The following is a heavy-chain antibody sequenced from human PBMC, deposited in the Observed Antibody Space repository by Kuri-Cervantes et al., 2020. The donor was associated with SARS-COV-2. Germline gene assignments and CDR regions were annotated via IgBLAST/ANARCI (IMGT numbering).Heavy chain of an antibody. D-gene: IGHD6-19*01. V-gene: IGHV3-30-3*01. Sequence: GGSLRLSCAASEFTFSSYTMHWVRQAPGKGLEWVAVISYDGSNKYYADSVKGRFTISRDNSKNTLYLQMNSLRAEDTAVYYCARAPVAGHDAFDIWGQGTMVTVSS. CDR3: ARAPVAGHDAFDI. CDR2: ISYDGSNK. J-gene: IGHJ3*02. CDR1: EFTFSSYT.